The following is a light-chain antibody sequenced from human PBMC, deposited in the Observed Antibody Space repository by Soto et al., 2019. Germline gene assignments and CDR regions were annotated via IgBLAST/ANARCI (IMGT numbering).Light chain of an antibody. Sequence: EIVMTQSPATLSVSPGERATLSCRASQSVSSNLAWYQQKPGQAPRLLIYGASTRATGIPARFSGSGSGTEFTLTISSLQSEXFAVYYCQQYNNWPPWTFGQGTKV. CDR1: QSVSSN. CDR2: GAS. J-gene: IGKJ1*01. CDR3: QQYNNWPPWT. V-gene: IGKV3-15*01.